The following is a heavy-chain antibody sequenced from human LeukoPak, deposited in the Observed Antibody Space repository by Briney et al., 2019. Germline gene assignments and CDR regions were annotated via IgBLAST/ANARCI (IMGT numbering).Heavy chain of an antibody. CDR3: XXGIKRSHYGDYGLVDY. Sequence: GGSLRLSCAASGFTVSSNYMSWVRQAPGKGLGWVSVIYSGGSTYYADSVKGRFTISRDNSKNTLDLQMNILRPEDTAVYYCXXGIKRSHYGDYGLVDYWGQGTLVTVSS. CDR2: IYSGGST. V-gene: IGHV3-53*05. J-gene: IGHJ4*02. CDR1: GFTVSSNY. D-gene: IGHD4-17*01.